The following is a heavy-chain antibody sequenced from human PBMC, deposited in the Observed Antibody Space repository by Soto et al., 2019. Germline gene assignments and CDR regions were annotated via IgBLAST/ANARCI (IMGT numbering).Heavy chain of an antibody. Sequence: EVQLVESGGDLVKPGGSLRLSCAVSGFTFNNYNMNWVRQAPGKGLEWVASIGSRGSSYRYYADPVKGRFTISRDIANNSLYLQMDSLRVDDTGVYYCARDLEAADVFDFWGQGTMVTVSS. CDR2: IGSRGSSYR. V-gene: IGHV3-21*06. CDR3: ARDLEAADVFDF. CDR1: GFTFNNYN. J-gene: IGHJ3*01. D-gene: IGHD6-13*01.